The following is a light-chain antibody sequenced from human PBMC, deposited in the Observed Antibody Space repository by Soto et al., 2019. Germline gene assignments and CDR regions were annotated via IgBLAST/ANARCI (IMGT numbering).Light chain of an antibody. CDR3: QQYGSSPRT. CDR1: QSINNW. Sequence: DIQMTQSPSTLSASVGDRVTITCRASQSINNWLAWYQQKPGKAPKLLIYKASSLESGVPSRFSGSGSGTEFTLTISSLQPEDFAVYYCQQYGSSPRTFGQGTKVDIK. CDR2: KAS. V-gene: IGKV1-5*03. J-gene: IGKJ1*01.